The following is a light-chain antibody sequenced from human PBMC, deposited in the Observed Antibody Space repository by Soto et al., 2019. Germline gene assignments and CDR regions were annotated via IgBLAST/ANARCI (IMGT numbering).Light chain of an antibody. CDR1: QTITTF. V-gene: IGKV1-39*01. CDR3: QQGYSTPYT. Sequence: DIQLTQSPSSLSASVGGRVTISCRASQTITTFLNWYQQKPGQAPKLLIYLASRLQSGVPSRFSDSGSGTDFTLTISSLQPEDFASYHCQQGYSTPYTFGPGTTVHI. J-gene: IGKJ3*01. CDR2: LAS.